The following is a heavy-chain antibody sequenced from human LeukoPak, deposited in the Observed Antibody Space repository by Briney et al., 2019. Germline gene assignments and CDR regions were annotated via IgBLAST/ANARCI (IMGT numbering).Heavy chain of an antibody. Sequence: GGSLRLPCAASGFTFSSCSMSWVRQAPGRGLEWVANIKEDGSEKHYSDSVKGRFTISRDNAKNSLYLEVNSLRAEDTAMYYCARYHNLDYWGQGTLVTVSS. V-gene: IGHV3-7*03. D-gene: IGHD1-14*01. CDR3: ARYHNLDY. J-gene: IGHJ4*02. CDR1: GFTFSSCS. CDR2: IKEDGSEK.